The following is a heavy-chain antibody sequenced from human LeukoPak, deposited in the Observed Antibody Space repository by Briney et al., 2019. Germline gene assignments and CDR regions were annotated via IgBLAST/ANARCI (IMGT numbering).Heavy chain of an antibody. CDR3: ARERGLSSQGDAFDI. CDR1: GYSFTAFY. J-gene: IGHJ3*02. V-gene: IGHV1-46*01. D-gene: IGHD6-13*01. CDR2: INPSGGST. Sequence: ASVKVSCKTSGYSFTAFYIHWVRQAPGQGLEWMGIINPSGGSTRYAQKFQGRVTMTRDTSTSTVYMELSSLRSEDTAVYYCARERGLSSQGDAFDIWGQGTMVTVSS.